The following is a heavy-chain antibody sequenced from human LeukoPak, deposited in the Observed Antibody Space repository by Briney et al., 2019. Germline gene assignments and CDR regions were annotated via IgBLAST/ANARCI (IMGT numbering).Heavy chain of an antibody. Sequence: SETLSLTCTVSGGTISSGGYYWTWIRQHPGKGLEWIGFIFYSGRIFYNPSPKRRVSISVDTSKSQFSLRLNAVTAADTAIYYCGRDHGQFDFTWGQGTLDSVAS. CDR3: GRDHGQFDFT. V-gene: IGHV4-31*03. CDR1: GGTISSGGYY. J-gene: IGHJ5*02. D-gene: IGHD3-3*01. CDR2: IFYSGRI.